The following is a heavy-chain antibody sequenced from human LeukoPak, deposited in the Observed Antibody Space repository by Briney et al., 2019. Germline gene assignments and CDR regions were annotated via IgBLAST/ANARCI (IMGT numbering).Heavy chain of an antibody. Sequence: GGSLRLACAASGFTFSSYGMSWIRQAPGKGLEWVSAISGSGGTIYYADSVKGRFTISRDNAKNSLYLQMDSLRAEDTAVYYCARDQGGATSHWGQGTLVTVSS. CDR1: GFTFSSYG. CDR2: ISGSGGTI. J-gene: IGHJ4*02. CDR3: ARDQGGATSH. D-gene: IGHD1-26*01. V-gene: IGHV3-23*01.